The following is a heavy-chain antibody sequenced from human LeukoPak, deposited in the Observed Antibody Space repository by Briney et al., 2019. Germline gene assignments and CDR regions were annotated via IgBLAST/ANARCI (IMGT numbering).Heavy chain of an antibody. CDR2: ISYDGSNK. CDR1: GFTLSGYA. J-gene: IGHJ4*02. CDR3: ARDLLYYDDSSGLDY. Sequence: GGSLRLSCAASGFTLSGYAMHWVRQAPGKGLEWGGVISYDGSNKYYADSVKGRFTISRDNSKNTLYLQMNSLRAEDTAVYYCARDLLYYDDSSGLDYWGQGTLVTVSS. D-gene: IGHD3-22*01. V-gene: IGHV3-30-3*01.